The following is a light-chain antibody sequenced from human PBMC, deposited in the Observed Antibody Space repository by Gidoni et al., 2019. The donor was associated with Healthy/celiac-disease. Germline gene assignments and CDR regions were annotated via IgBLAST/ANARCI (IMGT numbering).Light chain of an antibody. CDR3: QQRSNWPPLT. J-gene: IGKJ4*01. V-gene: IGKV3-11*01. Sequence: EIVLTKSPATLSRSPGERATRSCRASQSVSSYLAWYQQKPGQAPRLLIYDASNRATGIPARFRVRWSGTDFPLTIRRLEPEDFAVYYCQQRSNWPPLTFGGGTKVEIK. CDR1: QSVSSY. CDR2: DAS.